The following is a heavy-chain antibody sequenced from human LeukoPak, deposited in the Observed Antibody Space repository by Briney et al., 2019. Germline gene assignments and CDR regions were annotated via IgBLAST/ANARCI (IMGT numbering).Heavy chain of an antibody. CDR1: GGSISSYY. CDR3: ARVLRYFDWLPPNWFDP. CDR2: IYYSGST. D-gene: IGHD3-9*01. Sequence: PSETLSLTCTVSGGSISSYYWSWIRQPPGKGLEWIGYIYYSGSTNYNPSLKSRVTISVDTSKNQFSLKLSPVTAADTAVYYCARVLRYFDWLPPNWFDPWGQGTLVTVSS. V-gene: IGHV4-59*12. J-gene: IGHJ5*02.